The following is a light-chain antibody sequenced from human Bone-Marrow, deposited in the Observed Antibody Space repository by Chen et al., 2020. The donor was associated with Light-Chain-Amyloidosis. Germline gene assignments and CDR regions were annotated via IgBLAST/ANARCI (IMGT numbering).Light chain of an antibody. J-gene: IGLJ3*02. CDR1: ALPDQY. V-gene: IGLV3-25*03. CDR2: KDS. Sequence: DELTQPPSVSVSPGQTARITCSGDALPDQYAYWYQQKAGQAPVLVINKDSERPSGIPERVSGSSSGTTVTLTISGVQAEDEAVYYCQSADSTGIYRVFGGGTKLTVL. CDR3: QSADSTGIYRV.